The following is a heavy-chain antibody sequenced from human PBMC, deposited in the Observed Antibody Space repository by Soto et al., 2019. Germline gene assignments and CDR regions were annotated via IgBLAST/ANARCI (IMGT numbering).Heavy chain of an antibody. J-gene: IGHJ4*02. Sequence: SEALSLTCTVSGESLSSGGHYWSWIRQHPGKGLEWIGHIYDSVTTYYSPSLRSRVTISADMSKNQFSLNLRSVTAADTAVYYCARVDHRGYFAILTDYWGQGTLVTVSS. D-gene: IGHD3-9*01. V-gene: IGHV4-31*03. CDR2: IYDSVTT. CDR1: GESLSSGGHY. CDR3: ARVDHRGYFAILTDY.